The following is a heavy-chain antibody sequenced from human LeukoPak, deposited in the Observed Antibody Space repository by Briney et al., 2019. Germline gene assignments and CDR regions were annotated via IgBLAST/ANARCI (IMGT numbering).Heavy chain of an antibody. CDR1: GGSFSGYY. CDR3: ARGWYEDY. D-gene: IGHD1-14*01. V-gene: IGHV4-34*01. Sequence: SETLSLTCAVYGGSFSGYYWSWIRQPPGKGLEWIGEINHGGSTNYNPSLKSRVTISVDTSKNQFSLKLSSVTAADTAMYYCARGWYEDYWGQGTLVTVSS. CDR2: INHGGST. J-gene: IGHJ4*02.